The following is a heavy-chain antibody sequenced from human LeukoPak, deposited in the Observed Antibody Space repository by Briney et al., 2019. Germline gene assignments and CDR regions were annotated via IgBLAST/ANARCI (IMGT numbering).Heavy chain of an antibody. CDR2: ISWDGGST. J-gene: IGHJ4*02. V-gene: IGHV3-43*01. CDR1: GLTFDDYT. CDR3: TKVGPTRHFDS. Sequence: GGSLRLSCAASGLTFDDYTMHWVRQTPGKGLEWVSLISWDGGSTYYADSVKGRFTISRDNSKNSLYLQMSSLRAEDTALYYCTKVGPTRHFDSWGQGTLVTVSS.